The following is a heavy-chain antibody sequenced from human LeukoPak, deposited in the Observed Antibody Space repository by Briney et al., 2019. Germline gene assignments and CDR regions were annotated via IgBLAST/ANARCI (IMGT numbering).Heavy chain of an antibody. D-gene: IGHD6-13*01. J-gene: IGHJ5*02. Sequence: GGSQRLACAASGFTFRIYSMNWVRQAPGKGLEWVASISGGSNYIYYVDSVKGRFTISRDNSKNTLYLQMNSLRAEDTAVYYCAKGRSGIAARTFDPWGQGTLVTVSS. CDR2: ISGGSNYI. V-gene: IGHV3-21*04. CDR3: AKGRSGIAARTFDP. CDR1: GFTFRIYS.